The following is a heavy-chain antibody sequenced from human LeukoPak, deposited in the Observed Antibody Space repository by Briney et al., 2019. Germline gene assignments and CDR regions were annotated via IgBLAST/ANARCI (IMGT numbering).Heavy chain of an antibody. Sequence: GASVKVSCKASGYTFTGYYMHWVRQAPGQGLEWMGWINPNSGGTNYAQKFQGRVTMTRDTSISTAYMELSRLRSDDTAVYYCARDGVKRITMVRALGYWGQGTLVTVSS. J-gene: IGHJ4*02. V-gene: IGHV1-2*02. CDR2: INPNSGGT. CDR3: ARDGVKRITMVRALGY. D-gene: IGHD3-10*01. CDR1: GYTFTGYY.